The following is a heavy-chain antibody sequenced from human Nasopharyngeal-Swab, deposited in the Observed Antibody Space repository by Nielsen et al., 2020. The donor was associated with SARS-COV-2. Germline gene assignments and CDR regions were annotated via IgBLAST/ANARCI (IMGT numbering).Heavy chain of an antibody. CDR1: GFTFSSYG. CDR2: ISYDGSNK. D-gene: IGHD6-13*01. Sequence: GESLKISCAASGFTFSSYGMHWVRQAPGKGLEWVAVISYDGSNKYYADSVKGRFTISRDNSKNTLYLQMNSLRSEDTAVYYCAKYFLWQPLLDYYYYYMDVWGKGTTVTVSS. V-gene: IGHV3-30*18. J-gene: IGHJ6*03. CDR3: AKYFLWQPLLDYYYYYMDV.